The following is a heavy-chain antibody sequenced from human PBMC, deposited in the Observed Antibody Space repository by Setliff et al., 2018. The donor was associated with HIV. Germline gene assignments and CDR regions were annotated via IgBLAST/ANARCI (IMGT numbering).Heavy chain of an antibody. J-gene: IGHJ3*02. CDR3: ARDPWFGELSDAFDI. Sequence: LYLTCTVSGGSLSSYYWNWIRQPPGKGLEWIGYIHYSGSIDYNPSLKSRFTISGDSSKNQVSLMLSSVTAADTAVYYCARDPWFGELSDAFDIWGQGTMVTVSS. CDR1: GGSLSSYY. V-gene: IGHV4-59*12. CDR2: IHYSGSI. D-gene: IGHD3-10*01.